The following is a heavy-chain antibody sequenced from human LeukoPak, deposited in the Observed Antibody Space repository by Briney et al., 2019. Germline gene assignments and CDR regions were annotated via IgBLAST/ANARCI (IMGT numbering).Heavy chain of an antibody. D-gene: IGHD2-8*02. CDR1: GFTFSDHY. V-gene: IGHV3-72*01. CDR3: TRLGRYNNDWWIDY. CDR2: SRNKANSYTT. J-gene: IGHJ4*02. Sequence: GGSLRLSCAASGFTFSDHYMDWVRQAPGKGLEWLGRSRNKANSYTTEYAASVKGRFTISRDDSKNSLDLQMNSLKTEDTALYFCTRLGRYNNDWWIDYWGQGTLVTVSS.